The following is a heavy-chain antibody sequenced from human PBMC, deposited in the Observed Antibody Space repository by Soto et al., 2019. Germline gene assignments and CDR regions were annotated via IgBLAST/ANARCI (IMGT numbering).Heavy chain of an antibody. J-gene: IGHJ4*02. D-gene: IGHD5-18*01. CDR3: ARAVSYGYYFDY. V-gene: IGHV4-4*02. CDR1: GGSISSSNW. Sequence: SETLSLTCAVSGGSISSSNWWSWVRQPPGKGLEWIGEIYHSGSTNYNPSLKSRVTISVDKSKNQFSLKLSSVTAADTAVYYCARAVSYGYYFDYWGQGTLVTSPQ. CDR2: IYHSGST.